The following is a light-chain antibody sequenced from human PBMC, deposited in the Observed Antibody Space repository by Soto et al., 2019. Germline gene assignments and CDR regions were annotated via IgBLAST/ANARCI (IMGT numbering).Light chain of an antibody. CDR2: DVS. CDR1: SSDVGGFNY. V-gene: IGLV2-14*03. CDR3: SSHSSTNTPVV. J-gene: IGLJ2*01. Sequence: QSALTQPASVSGSPGQSITISCTGTSSDVGGFNYVSWYQHHPGKAPKLMIYDVSNRPSGVSDRFFGSKSASTASLTISGLQAEDEADYYCSSHSSTNTPVVFGGGTKLTVL.